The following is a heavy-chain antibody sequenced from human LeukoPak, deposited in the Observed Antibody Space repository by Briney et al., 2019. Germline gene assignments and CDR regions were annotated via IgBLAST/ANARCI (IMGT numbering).Heavy chain of an antibody. V-gene: IGHV4-59*01. D-gene: IGHD3-3*01. CDR2: IYYTGST. J-gene: IGHJ3*02. Sequence: PSGTLSLTCTVSGGSISSYYWSWIRQPPGKGLEWIGYIYYTGSTNYNPSLKSRVTISVDTSKNQFSLKLSSVTAADTAVYYCARVGPRIGVIYDAFDIWGQGTMVTVSS. CDR1: GGSISSYY. CDR3: ARVGPRIGVIYDAFDI.